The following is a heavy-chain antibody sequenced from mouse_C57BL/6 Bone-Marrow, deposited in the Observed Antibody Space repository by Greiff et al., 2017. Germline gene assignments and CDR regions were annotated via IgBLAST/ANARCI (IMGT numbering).Heavy chain of an antibody. CDR3: TRPLLLFDY. CDR1: GYTFTDYE. J-gene: IGHJ2*01. Sequence: QVQLQQSGAELVRPGASVTLSCKASGYTFTDYEMHWVKQTPVHGLEWIGAIDPETGGTAYNQKFKGKAILTADKSSSTAYMELRSLTSEDSAVYYCTRPLLLFDYWGQGTTLTVSS. CDR2: IDPETGGT. V-gene: IGHV1-15*01.